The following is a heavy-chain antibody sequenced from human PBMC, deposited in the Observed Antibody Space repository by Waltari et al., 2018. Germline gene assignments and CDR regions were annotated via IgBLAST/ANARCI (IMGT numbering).Heavy chain of an antibody. CDR1: GGSISSGGYY. D-gene: IGHD3-22*01. V-gene: IGHV4-31*01. CDR2: IYYSGST. CDR3: ARTYYDSSGYYLDQNWFDP. Sequence: QVQLQESGPGLVKPSQTLSLTCTVSGGSISSGGYYWSWIRQHPGKGLEWLGYIYYSGSTFDNPSLKSLFTISVDTSKNQFSLKLSSVTAADTAVYYCARTYYDSSGYYLDQNWFDPWGQGTLVTVSS. J-gene: IGHJ5*02.